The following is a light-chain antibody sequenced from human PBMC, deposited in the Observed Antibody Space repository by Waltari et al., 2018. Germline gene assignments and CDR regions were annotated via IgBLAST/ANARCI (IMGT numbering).Light chain of an antibody. J-gene: IGLJ2*01. CDR2: YDN. Sequence: SYVLAQPPSVSVAPGETARITCGGNNISSQRVHWYQQKPGQAPVLVIYYDNDRPSGSAERFSGSSAGNTATLTISGGEAGDEDDYYCQVWHSSSRQVVFGGGTELTVL. CDR3: QVWHSSSRQVV. CDR1: NISSQR. V-gene: IGLV3-21*04.